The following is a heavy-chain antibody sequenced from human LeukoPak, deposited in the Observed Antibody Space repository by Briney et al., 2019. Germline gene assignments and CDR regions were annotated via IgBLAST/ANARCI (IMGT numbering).Heavy chain of an antibody. CDR1: GFTFSNYW. V-gene: IGHV3-7*02. Sequence: GGSLRLSCAASGFTFSNYWMSWVRQAPGKGLEWVGQIKPDGSEKYYEDSVKGRFAISRDNAKNSLDLQMNSLRAEDTAVYYCARGVGSTTRWGQGTLVTVSS. J-gene: IGHJ4*02. CDR2: IKPDGSEK. CDR3: ARGVGSTTR. D-gene: IGHD2-2*01.